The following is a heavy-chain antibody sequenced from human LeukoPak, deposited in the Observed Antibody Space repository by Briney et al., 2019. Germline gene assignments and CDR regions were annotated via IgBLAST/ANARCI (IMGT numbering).Heavy chain of an antibody. Sequence: SETLSLTCTVSVGSLSSYYWSWIRQPPGKGLEWMGYIYYSGSTNYNTSLKSRVTISVDTSKNQFYLKLSSVTAADTAVYYCARSTRRRRGDYYYYGMDVWGKGTTVTVSS. V-gene: IGHV4-59*01. CDR1: VGSLSSYY. CDR2: IYYSGST. J-gene: IGHJ6*04. CDR3: ARSTRRRRGDYYYYGMDV. D-gene: IGHD1-1*01.